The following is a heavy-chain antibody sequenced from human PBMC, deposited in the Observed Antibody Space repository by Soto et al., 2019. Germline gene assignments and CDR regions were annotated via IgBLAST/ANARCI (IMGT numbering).Heavy chain of an antibody. J-gene: IGHJ4*02. CDR2: MNQDGSEK. V-gene: IGHV3-7*01. CDR1: GFTFSRYW. CDR3: AKNRVETTRDKAPEF. Sequence: EVQLVESGGGLVQPGGSLRLSCAASGFTFSRYWMSWFRQAPGKGLEWVANMNQDGSEKYYVDSMEGRFTISRDNARNSLYLQMNSQRVEDTAVYYCAKNRVETTRDKAPEFWGQGTLVTVSS. D-gene: IGHD4-4*01.